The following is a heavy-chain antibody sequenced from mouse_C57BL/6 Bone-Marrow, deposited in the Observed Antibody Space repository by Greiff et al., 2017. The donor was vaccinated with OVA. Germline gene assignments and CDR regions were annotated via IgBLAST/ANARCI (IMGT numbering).Heavy chain of an antibody. CDR3: AREHDYDRAWFAY. D-gene: IGHD2-4*01. CDR2: ISDGGSYT. CDR1: GFTFSSYA. J-gene: IGHJ3*01. V-gene: IGHV5-4*01. Sequence: DVMLVESGGGLVKPGGSLKLSCAASGFTFSSYAMSWVRQTPEKRLEWVATISDGGSYTYYPDTVKGRFTISRDNAKNNLYLQMSHLKSEDTAMYYCAREHDYDRAWFAYWGQGTLVTVSA.